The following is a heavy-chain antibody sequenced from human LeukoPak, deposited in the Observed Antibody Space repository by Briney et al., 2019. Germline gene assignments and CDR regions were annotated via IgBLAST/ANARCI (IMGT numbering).Heavy chain of an antibody. CDR3: ARGDPGTQSTMGVDY. V-gene: IGHV4-59*01. D-gene: IGHD3-16*01. Sequence: SETLSLTCTVSGGSISSYYWSWIRQPPGKGLEWIGYIYYSGSTYYNPSLKSRVTISVDTSKNQFSLKLSSVTAADTAVYYCARGDPGTQSTMGVDYWGQGILVTVSS. CDR1: GGSISSYY. CDR2: IYYSGST. J-gene: IGHJ4*02.